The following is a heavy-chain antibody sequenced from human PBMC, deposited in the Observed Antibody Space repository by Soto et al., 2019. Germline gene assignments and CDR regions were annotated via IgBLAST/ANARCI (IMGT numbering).Heavy chain of an antibody. J-gene: IGHJ5*02. Sequence: QVQLVVSGGGVVQPGRSLRLSCVASGFTFRTYGMHWVRQAPGKGLEWVAAVWSDGNNKYYEDSVKGRFTISRDNSKNTLYLQMNSLRAEDTAVYYCAKKDTISGLDLWGQGALVTVSS. CDR3: AKKDTISGLDL. CDR2: VWSDGNNK. V-gene: IGHV3-33*06. D-gene: IGHD3-3*02. CDR1: GFTFRTYG.